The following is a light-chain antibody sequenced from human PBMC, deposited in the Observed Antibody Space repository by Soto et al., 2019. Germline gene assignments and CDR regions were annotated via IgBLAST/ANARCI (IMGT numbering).Light chain of an antibody. J-gene: IGKJ4*01. CDR3: QQYGSSPLT. Sequence: EIVLTQSPGTLSLSPGERATLSCRASQSVSSSYLAWYQQKPGQAPRLLIYGASSRATGIPDRFSGSGSGTYFTLTISSLEPEDFEVYYCQQYGSSPLTFGGGTKVEIK. V-gene: IGKV3-20*01. CDR1: QSVSSSY. CDR2: GAS.